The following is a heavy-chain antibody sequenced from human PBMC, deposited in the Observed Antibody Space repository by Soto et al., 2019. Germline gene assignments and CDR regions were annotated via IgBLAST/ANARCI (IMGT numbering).Heavy chain of an antibody. Sequence: QVQLVQSGAEVKKPGASVKVSCKASGYTFINYDINWVRQATGQGLEWVGWMNPDSGNTGYAQNSQGRVTMTGNTSVSSVYMELSSLTSEDTAVYYCARRRGSNGWFDLWGQGTLVTVSS. V-gene: IGHV1-8*01. CDR2: MNPDSGNT. CDR3: ARRRGSNGWFDL. J-gene: IGHJ5*02. CDR1: GYTFINYD. D-gene: IGHD2-8*01.